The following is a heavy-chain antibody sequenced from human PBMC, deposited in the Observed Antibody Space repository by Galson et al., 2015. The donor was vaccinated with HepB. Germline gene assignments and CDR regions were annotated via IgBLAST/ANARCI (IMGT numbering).Heavy chain of an antibody. CDR3: ARWGRYDILTGARWEAFDI. V-gene: IGHV1-46*01. Sequence: SVKVSCKASGYTFTSYYMHWVRQAPGQGLEWMGIINPSGGSTSYAQKFQGRVTMTRDTSTSTVYMELSSLRSEDTAVYYCARWGRYDILTGARWEAFDIWGQGTMVTVSS. CDR2: INPSGGST. CDR1: GYTFTSYY. D-gene: IGHD3-9*01. J-gene: IGHJ3*02.